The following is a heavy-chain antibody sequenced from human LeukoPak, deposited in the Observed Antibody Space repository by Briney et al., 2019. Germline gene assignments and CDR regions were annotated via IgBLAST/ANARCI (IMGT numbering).Heavy chain of an antibody. J-gene: IGHJ4*02. V-gene: IGHV3-23*01. CDR1: GFTVSSNY. Sequence: GGSLRLSCAASGFTVSSNYMSWVRQAPGKGLEWVSSISGSGSGGSTYYADSVKGRFTISRDNSKNTLYLQMNSLIAEDTAVYYCAKSGYNRFDYWGQGTRVTVSS. CDR3: AKSGYNRFDY. CDR2: ISGSGSGGST. D-gene: IGHD5-24*01.